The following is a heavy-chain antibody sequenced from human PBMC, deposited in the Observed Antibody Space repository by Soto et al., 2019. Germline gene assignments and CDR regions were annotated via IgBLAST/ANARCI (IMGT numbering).Heavy chain of an antibody. CDR2: IHSTGDT. D-gene: IGHD1-26*01. CDR3: ARRVSKAAESAGKDNGFDP. V-gene: IGHV4-59*08. Sequence: SETLSLTCTVSGDSITRYNWNWLRQSPGKGLEWIAYIHSTGDTYYNPSLESRVTISADTSKNQFSLKVTSVTAADTAIYYCARRVSKAAESAGKDNGFDPWGQGALVTVSS. J-gene: IGHJ5*02. CDR1: GDSITRYN.